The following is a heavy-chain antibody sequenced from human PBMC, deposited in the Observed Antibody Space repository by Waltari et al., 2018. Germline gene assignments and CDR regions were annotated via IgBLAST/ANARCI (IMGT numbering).Heavy chain of an antibody. CDR2: ISYDGYNK. V-gene: IGHV3-30*03. J-gene: IGHJ4*02. D-gene: IGHD3-9*01. Sequence: QVQLVASGGGVVEPGRSLRLTCAASGFIFRDHGMHWVRQAPGKGLEWVASISYDGYNKYYGDSVKGRFTISRDNSAKTLHLQMSSLTTEDTAVYYCARDRWLQSRGYFDYWGQETQVTVSS. CDR1: GFIFRDHG. CDR3: ARDRWLQSRGYFDY.